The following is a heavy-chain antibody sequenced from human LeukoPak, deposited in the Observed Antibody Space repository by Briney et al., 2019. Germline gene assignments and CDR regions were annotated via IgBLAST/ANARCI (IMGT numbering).Heavy chain of an antibody. CDR2: ISGSGGST. D-gene: IGHD5-18*01. CDR3: ARTLQLWPTGDY. Sequence: GGSLRLSCAASGFTFSSYAMSWVRQAPGKGLEWVSAISGSGGSTYYADSVKGRFTISRDNSKNTLYLQMNSLGAEDTAVYYCARTLQLWPTGDYWGQGTLVTVSS. J-gene: IGHJ4*02. CDR1: GFTFSSYA. V-gene: IGHV3-23*01.